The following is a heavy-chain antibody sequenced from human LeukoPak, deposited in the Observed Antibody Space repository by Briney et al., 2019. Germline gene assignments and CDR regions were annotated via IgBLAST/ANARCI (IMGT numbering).Heavy chain of an antibody. Sequence: GESLKISCKGSGYSFTSYWIGWVRQMPGKGLEWMGIIYPGDSDTRYSPSFQGQVTFPADKSISTAYLQWSSLKASDTAMYYCARLYNGYYYHVDYWGQGTLVTVSS. V-gene: IGHV5-51*01. J-gene: IGHJ4*02. CDR1: GYSFTSYW. D-gene: IGHD3-22*01. CDR3: ARLYNGYYYHVDY. CDR2: IYPGDSDT.